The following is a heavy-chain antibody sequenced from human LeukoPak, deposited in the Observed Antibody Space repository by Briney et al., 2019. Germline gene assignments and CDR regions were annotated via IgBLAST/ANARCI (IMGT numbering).Heavy chain of an antibody. Sequence: SGPTLVHPTQPLTLTCTFSGFSLSTSGVGVGWIRQPPGKALEWLALIYWDDDKRYSPSLKNRLTITKDTSKNQVVLTMTNMDPVDTATYYCAHGGGMHYNFWSAYYSGFHFDYWGQGTLVIVSS. D-gene: IGHD3-3*01. CDR3: AHGGGMHYNFWSAYYSGFHFDY. J-gene: IGHJ4*02. CDR2: IYWDDDK. CDR1: GFSLSTSGVG. V-gene: IGHV2-5*02.